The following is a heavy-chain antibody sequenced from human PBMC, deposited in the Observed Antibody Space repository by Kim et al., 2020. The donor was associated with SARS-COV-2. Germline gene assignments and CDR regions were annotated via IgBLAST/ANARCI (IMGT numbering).Heavy chain of an antibody. Sequence: SVKVSCKASGGTFSSYAISWVRQAPGQGLEWMGGIIPIFGTANYAQKFQGRVTITADESTSTAYMELSSLRSEDTAVYYCARDNTDYSSSWYVGIWFDPWGQGTLVTVSS. D-gene: IGHD6-13*01. J-gene: IGHJ5*02. CDR3: ARDNTDYSSSWYVGIWFDP. CDR2: IIPIFGTA. CDR1: GGTFSSYA. V-gene: IGHV1-69*13.